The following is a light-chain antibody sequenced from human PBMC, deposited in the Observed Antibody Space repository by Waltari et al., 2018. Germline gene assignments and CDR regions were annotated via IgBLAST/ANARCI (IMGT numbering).Light chain of an antibody. V-gene: IGKV4-1*01. CDR1: KSLFYNFNNTNY. CDR3: QQYASTPRWT. Sequence: DIEMTQSPRSPVLSLGERAAIQCKYSKSLFYNFNNTNYLAWYPQKPGQPPKLHIYWATSRESGVPDRFSGSGSGTDFTLTINNLQAEDVAEYFCQQYASTPRWTFGQVTKVEI. CDR2: WAT. J-gene: IGKJ1*01.